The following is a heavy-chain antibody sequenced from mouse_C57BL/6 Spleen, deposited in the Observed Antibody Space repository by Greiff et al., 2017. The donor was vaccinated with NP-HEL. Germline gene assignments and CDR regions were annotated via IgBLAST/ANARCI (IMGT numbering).Heavy chain of an antibody. CDR3: TTFGSSYGAY. D-gene: IGHD1-1*01. V-gene: IGHV14-4*01. J-gene: IGHJ3*01. Sequence: VHVKQSGAELVRPGASVKLSCTASGFNIKDDYMHWVKQRPEQGLEWIGWIDPENGDTEYASKFQGKATITADPSSNTAYLQLSSLTSEDTAVYYCTTFGSSYGAYWGQGTLVTVSA. CDR1: GFNIKDDY. CDR2: IDPENGDT.